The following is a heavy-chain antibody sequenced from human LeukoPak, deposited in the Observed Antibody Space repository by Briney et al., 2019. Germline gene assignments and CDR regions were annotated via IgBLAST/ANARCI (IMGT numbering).Heavy chain of an antibody. CDR3: AKGYGHYLYYYYYYMDV. V-gene: IGHV3-30*18. CDR1: GFTFSSYE. D-gene: IGHD4-17*01. CDR2: ISYDGSNK. Sequence: GGSLRLSCAASGFTFSSYEMNWVRQAPGNGLERVAVISYDGSNKYYADSVKGRFTISRDNSKNTLYLQMNSLRAEETAVYYCAKGYGHYLYYYYYYMDVWGKGTTVTVSS. J-gene: IGHJ6*03.